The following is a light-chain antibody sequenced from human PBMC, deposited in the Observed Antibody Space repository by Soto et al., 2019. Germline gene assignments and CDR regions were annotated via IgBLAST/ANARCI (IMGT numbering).Light chain of an antibody. CDR2: EGS. V-gene: IGLV2-23*01. Sequence: QSVLTQPASVSGSPGQSITISCTGTSSDVGSYNLVSWYQQHPGKAPTLMISEGSKRPSGVSNRFSGSKAGNTSSLSIFGLQAEDVADYYCCSYAGSSTQVFGTGTKGSVL. J-gene: IGLJ1*01. CDR1: SSDVGSYNL. CDR3: CSYAGSSTQV.